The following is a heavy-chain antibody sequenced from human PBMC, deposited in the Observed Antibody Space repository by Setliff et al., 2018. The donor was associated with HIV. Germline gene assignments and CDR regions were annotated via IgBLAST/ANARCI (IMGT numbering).Heavy chain of an antibody. Sequence: SETLSLTCTVSGGSISSSRYYWGWIRQPPGMGLEWIGSIYYSGTTYYNPSLKSRVTISVDTSKNQFSLKLTSVTAADTAMYFCARDGGDPRYSGTYNYWGQGVLVTVS. CDR2: IYYSGTT. CDR3: ARDGGDPRYSGTYNY. V-gene: IGHV4-39*07. J-gene: IGHJ4*02. CDR1: GGSISSSRYY. D-gene: IGHD1-26*01.